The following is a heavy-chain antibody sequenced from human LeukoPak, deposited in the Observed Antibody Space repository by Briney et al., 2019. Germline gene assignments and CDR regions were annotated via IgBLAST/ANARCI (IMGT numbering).Heavy chain of an antibody. CDR3: ARQYFWSGYWAY. J-gene: IGHJ4*02. CDR1: GYSISSGYY. CDR2: IYHSGST. Sequence: SETLSLTCAVSGYSISSGYYWGWIRQAPGKGLEWIGSIYHSGSTYYNPSLKSRVTISVDTSKNQFSLTLSSVPVADTDVYYGARQYFWSGYWAYWGQGTLVTVSS. V-gene: IGHV4-38-2*01. D-gene: IGHD3-3*01.